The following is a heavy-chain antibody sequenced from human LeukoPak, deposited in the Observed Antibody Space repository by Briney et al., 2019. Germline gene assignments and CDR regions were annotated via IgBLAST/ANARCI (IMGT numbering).Heavy chain of an antibody. Sequence: PGGSLRLSCAASGFPFSSDWMSWVRHAPGKGLEWVANINQDGSERNYVDSVKGRFTISRDNAKSSVFLQMDSLGAEDTAVYYCATHSDWRFDYWGQGTLVSVSS. J-gene: IGHJ4*02. CDR2: INQDGSER. CDR1: GFPFSSDW. CDR3: ATHSDWRFDY. V-gene: IGHV3-7*01. D-gene: IGHD6-19*01.